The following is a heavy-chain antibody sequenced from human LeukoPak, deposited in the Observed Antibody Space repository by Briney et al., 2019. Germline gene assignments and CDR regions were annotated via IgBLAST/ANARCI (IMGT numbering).Heavy chain of an antibody. V-gene: IGHV1-69*05. Sequence: GASVKVSCKASGGTFSSYAISWVRQAPGQGLEWMGGIIPIVGTANYAQKFQGRVTITTDESTSTAYMELSSLRSEDTAVYYCARGYCSGGSCERMPLDYWGQGTLVTVSS. CDR2: IIPIVGTA. CDR1: GGTFSSYA. D-gene: IGHD2-15*01. CDR3: ARGYCSGGSCERMPLDY. J-gene: IGHJ4*02.